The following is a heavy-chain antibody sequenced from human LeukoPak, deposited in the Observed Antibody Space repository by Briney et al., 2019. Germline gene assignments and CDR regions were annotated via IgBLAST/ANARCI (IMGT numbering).Heavy chain of an antibody. CDR3: ARGLLDTYYGSGSYYAP. D-gene: IGHD3-10*01. CDR2: INHSGST. Sequence: SETLSLTCAVYGGSFSGYYWSWIRQPPGKGLEWIGEINHSGSTNYNPSLKSRVTISVDTSKNQFSLKLSSVTAADTAVYYCARGLLDTYYGSGSYYAPWGQGTLVTVSS. V-gene: IGHV4-34*01. CDR1: GGSFSGYY. J-gene: IGHJ5*02.